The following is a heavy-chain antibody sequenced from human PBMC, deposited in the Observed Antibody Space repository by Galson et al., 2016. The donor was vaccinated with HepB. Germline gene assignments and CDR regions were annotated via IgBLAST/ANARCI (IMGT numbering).Heavy chain of an antibody. J-gene: IGHJ6*02. Sequence: SLRLSCAASGFTFSSYPMSWVRQAPGKGLEWVSGISGSGGSTYYADSVKGRFTISRDNSKSTLYLQMNSLRAEDTAVYYCAKDSSGRKVFTMVRELSSMDVWGQGTTVTVSS. CDR1: GFTFSSYP. D-gene: IGHD3-10*01. CDR3: AKDSSGRKVFTMVRELSSMDV. CDR2: ISGSGGST. V-gene: IGHV3-23*01.